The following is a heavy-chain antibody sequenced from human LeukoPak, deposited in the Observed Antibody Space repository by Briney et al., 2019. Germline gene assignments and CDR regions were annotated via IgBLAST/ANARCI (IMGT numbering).Heavy chain of an antibody. CDR1: GGSISSYY. CDR3: ASGTVTTHFDL. D-gene: IGHD4-17*01. J-gene: IGHJ2*01. V-gene: IGHV4-59*01. CDR2: IYYSGSA. Sequence: SETLSLTCTVSGGSISSYYWSWIRQPPGKGLEWIGYIYYSGSANYNPSLKSRVTISVDTSKNQFSLKLSSVTAADTAVYYCASGTVTTHFDLWGRGTLVTVSS.